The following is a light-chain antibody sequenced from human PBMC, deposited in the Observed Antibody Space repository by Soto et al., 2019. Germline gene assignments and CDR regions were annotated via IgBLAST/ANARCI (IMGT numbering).Light chain of an antibody. CDR3: QSYDSRLSGWV. CDR2: GNS. J-gene: IGLJ3*02. CDR1: SSNIGAGYD. V-gene: IGLV1-40*01. Sequence: QSVLTQPPSVSGAPGQRVTISCTGSSSNIGAGYDVHWYQQLPGTAPKLLIYGNSNRPSGAPDRFSGSKSGTSAPLAIPGLQAGDEADYYCQSYDSRLSGWVFGGGTKLTVL.